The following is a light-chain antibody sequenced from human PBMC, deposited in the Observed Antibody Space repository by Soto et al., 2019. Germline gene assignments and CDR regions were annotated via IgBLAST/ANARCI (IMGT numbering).Light chain of an antibody. CDR3: QTWGTGSWV. CDR2: FNSDGSH. V-gene: IGLV4-69*01. J-gene: IGLJ3*02. CDR1: SGHSSNA. Sequence: QPVLTQSPSASASLGASVNLTCTLSSGHSSNAIAWHQQQPEKGPRYLMKFNSDGSHSKGDGIPDRFSGSSSGAERYLTISSLQSEDEADYYCQTWGTGSWVFGGGTKLTVL.